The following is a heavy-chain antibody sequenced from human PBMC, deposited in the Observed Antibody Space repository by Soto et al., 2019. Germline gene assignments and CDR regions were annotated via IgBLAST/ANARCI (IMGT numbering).Heavy chain of an antibody. Sequence: ETLSLTCTFSGASISPYYLTLILQPPGKGLEWIGYIFSSGNTNYNPSLKSRVTISVDTSKYQFSLKLSSVTAADTAVYYCAREYYYGSASYRGMEVWGQGTTVTSP. V-gene: IGHV4-59*01. J-gene: IGHJ6*02. D-gene: IGHD3-10*01. CDR1: GASISPYY. CDR2: IFSSGNT. CDR3: AREYYYGSASYRGMEV.